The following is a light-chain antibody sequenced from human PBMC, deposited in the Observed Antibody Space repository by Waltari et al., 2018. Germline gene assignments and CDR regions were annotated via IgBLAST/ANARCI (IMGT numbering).Light chain of an antibody. CDR2: RSN. V-gene: IGLV1-44*01. Sequence: QSVLTQAPSASGTPGRGVTVSCSGSDSNIGANSVTWYQHVPGAAPKVLIYRSNQRPSGAPDRLSGSKSGTSASLAISGLRSEDEADYYCAAWGDRLDSYVFGTGTRVTVL. CDR1: DSNIGANS. J-gene: IGLJ1*01. CDR3: AAWGDRLDSYV.